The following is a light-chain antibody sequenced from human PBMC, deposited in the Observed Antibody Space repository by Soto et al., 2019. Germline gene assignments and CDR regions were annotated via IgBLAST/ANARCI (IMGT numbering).Light chain of an antibody. Sequence: DIQMTQSPSTLSASIGDTVTITCRASHNIDTWLAWFQQKPGKAPNLLIYKASTLEAGVPSRFSGSASGTEFTLTISSPQPDEFATYYCQQHADYPITFGGGTKVEI. CDR2: KAS. J-gene: IGKJ4*01. V-gene: IGKV1-5*03. CDR3: QQHADYPIT. CDR1: HNIDTW.